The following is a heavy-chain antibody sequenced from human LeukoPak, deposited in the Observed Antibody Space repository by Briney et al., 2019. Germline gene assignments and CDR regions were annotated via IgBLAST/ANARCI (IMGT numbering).Heavy chain of an antibody. CDR2: IKEDGTLA. Sequence: GGSLRLSCAASGFSFGLHWMNWVRQAPGKGLEWVANIKEDGTLAYYADSVTGRFTISRDNAKNSLYLQMNSLRAEDTAVYYCARDRGIVGQFDPWGQGTLVTVSS. CDR3: ARDRGIVGQFDP. V-gene: IGHV3-7*01. CDR1: GFSFGLHW. J-gene: IGHJ5*02. D-gene: IGHD1-26*01.